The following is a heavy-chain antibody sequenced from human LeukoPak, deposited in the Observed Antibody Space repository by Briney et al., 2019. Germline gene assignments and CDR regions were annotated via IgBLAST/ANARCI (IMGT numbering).Heavy chain of an antibody. CDR1: GGSISNTNW. V-gene: IGHV4-4*02. J-gene: IGHJ4*02. CDR3: ARRGGSGWYFDY. D-gene: IGHD6-19*01. CDR2: VNLQGST. Sequence: SETLSLTCGVSGGSISNTNWWTWVRQPPGKGLEWIGEVNLQGSTNYNPSLKSRVTISVDTSKNQFSLKLSSVTAADTAVYYCARRGGSGWYFDYWGQGTLVTVSS.